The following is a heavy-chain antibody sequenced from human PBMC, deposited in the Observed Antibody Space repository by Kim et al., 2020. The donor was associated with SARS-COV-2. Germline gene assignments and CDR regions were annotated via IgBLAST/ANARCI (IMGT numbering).Heavy chain of an antibody. J-gene: IGHJ4*02. CDR3: ARALAVAGTRYFDY. CDR2: IYYSGST. V-gene: IGHV4-39*07. CDR1: GGSISSTLYY. D-gene: IGHD6-19*01. Sequence: SETLSLTCTVSGGSISSTLYYWGWIRQPPGKGLEWIGSIYYSGSTYYNPSLKSRVTISVDTSKNQFSLKLSSVTAADTAVYYCARALAVAGTRYFDYWGQGTLVTVSS.